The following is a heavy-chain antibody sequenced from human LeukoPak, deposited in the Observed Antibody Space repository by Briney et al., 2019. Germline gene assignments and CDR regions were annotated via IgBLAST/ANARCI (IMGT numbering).Heavy chain of an antibody. CDR3: ARAVVATPDTFFDY. Sequence: GGSLRLSCAASGFTFSSYWMSWVRQAPGKGLEWVANIKQDGSEKYYVDSVKGRFTISRDNAKNSLYLQMNSLRAEDTAVYYCARAVVATPDTFFDYWGQGTLVTVSS. D-gene: IGHD5-12*01. J-gene: IGHJ4*02. V-gene: IGHV3-7*04. CDR1: GFTFSSYW. CDR2: IKQDGSEK.